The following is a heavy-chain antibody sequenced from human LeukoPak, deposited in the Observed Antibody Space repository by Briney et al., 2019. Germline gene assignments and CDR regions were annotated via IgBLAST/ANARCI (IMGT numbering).Heavy chain of an antibody. CDR3: ARLPGGSYHMDV. Sequence: SETLSLTCTVSGGSIAGTHSYWGWIRQSPGKGLEWIGSIYYSGSTYYNPSLKSRVAISVYTSKNQFSLKLSSVTAADTAVYYCARLPGGSYHMDVWGKGTTVTVSS. CDR2: IYYSGST. J-gene: IGHJ6*03. V-gene: IGHV4-39*01. D-gene: IGHD6-25*01. CDR1: GGSIAGTHSY.